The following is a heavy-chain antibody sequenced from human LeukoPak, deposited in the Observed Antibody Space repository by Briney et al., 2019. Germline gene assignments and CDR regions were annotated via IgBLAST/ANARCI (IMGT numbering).Heavy chain of an antibody. CDR2: MNPNSGNT. D-gene: IGHD1-26*01. V-gene: IGHV1-8*01. J-gene: IGHJ4*02. Sequence: GASVKVSCKASGYTFTSYDINWVRQATGQGLEWMGWMNPNSGNTGYAQKFQGRVTMTRNTSISTAYMELSSLRSDDTAVYYCAREGRIVGAHAFDYWGQGTLVTVSS. CDR1: GYTFTSYD. CDR3: AREGRIVGAHAFDY.